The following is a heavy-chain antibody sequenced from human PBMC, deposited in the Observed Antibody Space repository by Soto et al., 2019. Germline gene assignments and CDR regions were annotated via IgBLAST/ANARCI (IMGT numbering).Heavy chain of an antibody. D-gene: IGHD6-19*01. CDR3: ARDMWSSGWYHSYHYGMEV. Sequence: PSETLSRTCSFCVCCISSSNWCIWVRQPPGKCLEWIGEIYHSGSTNYNPYLKSRVTISVDKSKNQLSLKLSSVTAADTAVYYCARDMWSSGWYHSYHYGMEVWGKRNTVNVSS. CDR2: IYHSGST. J-gene: IGHJ6*04. CDR1: VCCISSSNW. V-gene: IGHV4-4*02.